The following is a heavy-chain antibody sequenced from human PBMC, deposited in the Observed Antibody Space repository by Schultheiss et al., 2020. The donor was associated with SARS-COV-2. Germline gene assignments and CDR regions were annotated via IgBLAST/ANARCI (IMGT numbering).Heavy chain of an antibody. J-gene: IGHJ5*02. CDR3: ARDRGTTGTTPANWFDP. V-gene: IGHV1-2*02. D-gene: IGHD1-1*01. CDR1: GYTFTSYG. Sequence: ASVKVSCKASGYTFTSYGISWVRQAPGQGLEWMGWINPNSGGTKYAQKFQGRVTMTRDTSISTAYMELSRLRSDDTAVYYCARDRGTTGTTPANWFDPWGQGTLVTVSS. CDR2: INPNSGGT.